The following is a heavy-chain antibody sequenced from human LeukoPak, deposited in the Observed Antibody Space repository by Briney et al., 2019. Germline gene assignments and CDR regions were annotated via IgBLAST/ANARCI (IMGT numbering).Heavy chain of an antibody. D-gene: IGHD6-13*01. CDR1: GGSISSGGYY. CDR2: IYCSGST. Sequence: PSQTLSLTCTVSGGSISSGGYYWSWIRQHPGKGLEWIGYIYCSGSTCYNPSLKSRVTRSVETSNNQCFVELSTVTAAGAALYYCARVFTFSSPPGYFDYWGQGTLVTVSS. V-gene: IGHV4-31*02. CDR3: ARVFTFSSPPGYFDY. J-gene: IGHJ4*02.